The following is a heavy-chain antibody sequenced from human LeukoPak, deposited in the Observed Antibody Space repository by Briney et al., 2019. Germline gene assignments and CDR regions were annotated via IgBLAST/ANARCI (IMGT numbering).Heavy chain of an antibody. CDR1: GFTFSSYG. D-gene: IGHD6-19*01. J-gene: IGHJ2*01. CDR3: AKETDRMGSGWYTSFDL. Sequence: GGSLRLSCAASGFTFSSYGMHWVRQAPGKGLEWVAVISYDGSNKYYADSVKGRFTISRDNSKNTLYLQMNSLRAEDTAVYYCAKETDRMGSGWYTSFDLWGRGTLVTVSS. CDR2: ISYDGSNK. V-gene: IGHV3-30*18.